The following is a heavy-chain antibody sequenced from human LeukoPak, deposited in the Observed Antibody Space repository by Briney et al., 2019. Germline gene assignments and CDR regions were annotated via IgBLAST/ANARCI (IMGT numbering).Heavy chain of an antibody. V-gene: IGHV1-18*01. J-gene: IGHJ4*02. D-gene: IGHD3-3*01. CDR3: ARDPGVTIFGVVGPIPWGNDY. CDR2: ISAYNGNT. CDR1: GYTFTSYG. Sequence: ASVKVSCKASGYTFTSYGISWVRQAPGQGLEWMGWISAYNGNTNYAQKLQGRVTMTTDTSTSTAYMELRSLRSDDTAVYYCARDPGVTIFGVVGPIPWGNDYWGQGTLVTVSS.